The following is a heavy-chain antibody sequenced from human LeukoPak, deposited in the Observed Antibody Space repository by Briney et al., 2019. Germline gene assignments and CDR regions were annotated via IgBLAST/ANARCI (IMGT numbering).Heavy chain of an antibody. CDR3: ARVRSYSSGWYCDY. V-gene: IGHV4-39*07. D-gene: IGHD6-19*01. Sequence: SETLSLTCTVSGGSISSSSYYWGWIRQPPGKGLEWIGSIYYSGSTYYNPSLKSRVTISVDTSKNQFSLKLSSVTAADTAVYYCARVRSYSSGWYCDYWGQGTLVTVSS. CDR1: GGSISSSSYY. CDR2: IYYSGST. J-gene: IGHJ4*02.